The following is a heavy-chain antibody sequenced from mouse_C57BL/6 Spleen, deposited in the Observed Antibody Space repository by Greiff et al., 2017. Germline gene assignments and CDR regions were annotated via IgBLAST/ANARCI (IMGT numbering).Heavy chain of an antibody. CDR3: ARAYDYDYAMDY. CDR1: GYTFTSYW. CDR2: IHPNSGST. D-gene: IGHD2-4*01. Sequence: QVQLQQPGAELVKPGASVTLSCKASGYTFTSYWMHWVKQRPGQGLEWIGMIHPNSGSTNYNEKFKSKATLTVDKSSSTAYMQLSSLTSEDSAVYYCARAYDYDYAMDYWGQGTSVTVSS. V-gene: IGHV1-64*01. J-gene: IGHJ4*01.